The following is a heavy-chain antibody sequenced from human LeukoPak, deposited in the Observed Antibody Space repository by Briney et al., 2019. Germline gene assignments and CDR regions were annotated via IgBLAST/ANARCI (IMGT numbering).Heavy chain of an antibody. Sequence: ASVKVSCKASGYTSTGYYMHWVRQAPGQGLEWMGWINPNSGVTNYAQKFQGRVTMTRDTSISTAYMELSRLRSDDTAVYYCARVLDSGYPVWDCWGQGTLVTVSS. V-gene: IGHV1-2*02. CDR3: ARVLDSGYPVWDC. CDR2: INPNSGVT. D-gene: IGHD5-12*01. J-gene: IGHJ4*02. CDR1: GYTSTGYY.